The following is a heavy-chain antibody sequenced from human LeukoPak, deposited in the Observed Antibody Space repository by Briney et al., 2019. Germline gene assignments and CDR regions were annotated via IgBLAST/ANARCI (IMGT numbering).Heavy chain of an antibody. CDR2: IDPSDSYT. Sequence: KNGESLKISCKASGYSFRHYWISWVRQMPGKGLEWMGKIDPSDSYTNYSPSFQGHVTISADKSISTAYLQWSSLRASDTAMYYCARRISSSSETESYYYGMAVWGQGTTVTVSS. CDR3: ARRISSSSETESYYYGMAV. J-gene: IGHJ6*01. D-gene: IGHD6-6*01. CDR1: GYSFRHYW. V-gene: IGHV5-10-1*01.